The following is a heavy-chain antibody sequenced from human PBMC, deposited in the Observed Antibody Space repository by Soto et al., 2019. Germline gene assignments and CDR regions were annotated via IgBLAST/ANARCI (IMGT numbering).Heavy chain of an antibody. CDR1: GFSLTSYA. D-gene: IGHD4-17*01. V-gene: IGHV3-23*01. CDR3: AKERGYGANTYYFDH. J-gene: IGHJ4*02. Sequence: EVLLLESGGGLVQPGGSLRLSCAVSGFSLTSYALTWVRQPPGKGLEWVSSISGSDGGTYYADSVKGRFTLSRDNSKNMLYLQMNSLRAEDTAIYFCAKERGYGANTYYFDHWGQGPLVTVSS. CDR2: ISGSDGGT.